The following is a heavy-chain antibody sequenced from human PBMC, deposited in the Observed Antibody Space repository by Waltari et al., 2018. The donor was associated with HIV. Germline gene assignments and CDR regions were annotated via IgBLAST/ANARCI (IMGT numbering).Heavy chain of an antibody. CDR1: GYSFTSSW. Sequence: EVQLEQSGAEVKKPGESLETSCKGSGYSFTSSWLGRLGQLPGKGLEWMGIIYPGDSDTRYSPSFQGQVTISADKSISTAYLQWSSLKASDTAMYYCARVLYYGSGSYSRAFDIWGQGTMVTVSS. CDR2: IYPGDSDT. D-gene: IGHD3-10*01. V-gene: IGHV5-51*01. J-gene: IGHJ3*02. CDR3: ARVLYYGSGSYSRAFDI.